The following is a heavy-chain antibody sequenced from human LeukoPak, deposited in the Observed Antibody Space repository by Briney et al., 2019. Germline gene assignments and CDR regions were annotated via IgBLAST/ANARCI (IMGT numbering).Heavy chain of an antibody. CDR1: GFTFSSYA. J-gene: IGHJ4*02. D-gene: IGHD3-10*01. Sequence: PGGSLRLSCAASGFTFSSYAMSWVRQAPGKGLEWVSAISGSGGSTYYADSVKGRFTISRDNSKNTLYLQVNSLRAEDTALYYCAKDPTMLRGVFDYWGQGTLVTVSS. CDR2: ISGSGGST. V-gene: IGHV3-23*01. CDR3: AKDPTMLRGVFDY.